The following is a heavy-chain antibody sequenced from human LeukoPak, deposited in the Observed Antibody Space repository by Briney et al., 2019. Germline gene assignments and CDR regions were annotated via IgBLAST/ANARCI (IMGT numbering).Heavy chain of an antibody. CDR1: GGSFSGYY. D-gene: IGHD3-22*01. CDR2: INHSGST. V-gene: IGHV4-34*01. Sequence: PSETLSLTCAVYGGSFSGYYWSWIRQPPGKGLEWIGEINHSGSTNYNPSLKSRVTISVDTSKNQFSLKLSSVTAADTAVYYCARGRRYYYDSSGYRNWFDPWGQGTLVTVSS. CDR3: ARGRRYYYDSSGYRNWFDP. J-gene: IGHJ5*02.